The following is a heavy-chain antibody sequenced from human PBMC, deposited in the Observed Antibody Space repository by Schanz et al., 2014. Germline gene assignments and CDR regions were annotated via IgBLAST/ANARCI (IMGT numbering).Heavy chain of an antibody. CDR3: ARDPLTVAAFDF. V-gene: IGHV3-74*01. Sequence: EVQLVESGGGLVQPGGSLRLSCTASGLTLSTYWIHWVRQAPGKGLVWVSRINSDGTITTYADSVRGRFTISRDNAKNTQYLQMSGLRAEDTAVYYCARDPLTVAAFDFWGQGTLVTVSS. CDR1: GLTLSTYW. D-gene: IGHD6-19*01. CDR2: INSDGTIT. J-gene: IGHJ4*02.